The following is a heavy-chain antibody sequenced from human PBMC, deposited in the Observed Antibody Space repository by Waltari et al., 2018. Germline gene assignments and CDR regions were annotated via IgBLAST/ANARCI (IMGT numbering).Heavy chain of an antibody. Sequence: QVLLVESGGGVVQPGGSLRLSCVASRFTFSKYGMHWVRQAPGKGLEWVSVIGNDGKYKHYTDSVKGRFTISRDNSKDTLFLQMNSLRAEDTAVYYCARSNYGDSKGNDALDIWGQGTRVTVSS. J-gene: IGHJ3*02. CDR2: IGNDGKYK. CDR3: ARSNYGDSKGNDALDI. D-gene: IGHD4-17*01. V-gene: IGHV3-33*01. CDR1: RFTFSKYG.